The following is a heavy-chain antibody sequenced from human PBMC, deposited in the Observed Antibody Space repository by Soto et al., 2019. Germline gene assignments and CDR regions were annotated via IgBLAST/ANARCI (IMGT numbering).Heavy chain of an antibody. J-gene: IGHJ3*02. CDR2: ISGSGSGP. CDR1: GFTFTNYD. V-gene: IGHV3-23*01. D-gene: IGHD3-16*01. CDR3: ARGAAAFDI. Sequence: GGSLRLSWAASGFTFTNYDMIWVRQAPGKGLELVSFISGSGSGPYYADSVKGRFTISRDNSKNTLYLQMNSLRAEDTAVYYCARGAAAFDIWGQGTMVTVSS.